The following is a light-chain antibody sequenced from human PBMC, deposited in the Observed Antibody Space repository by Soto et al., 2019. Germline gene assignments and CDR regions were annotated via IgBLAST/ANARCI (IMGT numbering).Light chain of an antibody. V-gene: IGKV3-15*01. CDR1: QSVSSN. CDR3: KQYNNWPPWT. Sequence: EIVMTQSPATLSVSPGERDTLSFRASQSVSSNLAWYQQKPGQAPRLLIYGASTRATGIPARFSGSGSGTEFTLTISSLQSEDFAVYYCKQYNNWPPWTFGQGTKV. CDR2: GAS. J-gene: IGKJ1*01.